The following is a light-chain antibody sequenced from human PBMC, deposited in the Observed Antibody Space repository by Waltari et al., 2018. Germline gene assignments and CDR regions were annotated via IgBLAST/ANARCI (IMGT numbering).Light chain of an antibody. Sequence: DIYMTQSPSSLPASAGDRVTITCQASQDISNYLNWYQQKPGKAPKLLIYDASNLETGVPSRFSGSGSGTDFTFTISSLQPEDIATYYCQQYDNLPPYTFGQGTKLEIK. J-gene: IGKJ2*01. CDR2: DAS. CDR1: QDISNY. V-gene: IGKV1-33*01. CDR3: QQYDNLPPYT.